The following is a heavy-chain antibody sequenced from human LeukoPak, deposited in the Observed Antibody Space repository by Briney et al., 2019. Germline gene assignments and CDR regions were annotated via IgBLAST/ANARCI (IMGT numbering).Heavy chain of an antibody. J-gene: IGHJ4*02. CDR1: GGSISSYY. V-gene: IGHV4-59*12. CDR2: IYYSGST. Sequence: PSETLSLTCTVSGGSISSYYWSWIRQPPGKGLEWIGYIYYSGSTNYNPSLKSRVTISVDTSKNQFSLKLSSVTAADTAVYYCAREGVTYYDFWSGYYYFDYWGQGTLVTVSS. CDR3: AREGVTYYDFWSGYYYFDY. D-gene: IGHD3-3*01.